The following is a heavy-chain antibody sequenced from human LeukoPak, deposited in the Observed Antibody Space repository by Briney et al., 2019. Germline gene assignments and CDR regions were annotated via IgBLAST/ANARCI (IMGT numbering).Heavy chain of an antibody. CDR3: AKGSAYCTSANCRGAFDL. D-gene: IGHD2-2*01. V-gene: IGHV3-30*18. CDR2: ISYDGSNK. Sequence: PGRSLRLSCAASGFMFSSYGMHWVRQAPGKGLEWVAVISYDGSNKYYEDSVKGRFTISRDNSMNTLYLQVNSLRTDDTAVYYCAKGSAYCTSANCRGAFDLWGQGTMVTVSS. J-gene: IGHJ3*01. CDR1: GFMFSSYG.